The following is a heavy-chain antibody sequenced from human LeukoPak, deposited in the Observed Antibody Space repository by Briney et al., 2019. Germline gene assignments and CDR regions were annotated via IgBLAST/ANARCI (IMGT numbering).Heavy chain of an antibody. V-gene: IGHV1-18*01. D-gene: IGHD6-19*01. Sequence: ASVKVSCKASGYTFTHHGITWVRQAPGQGLEWMGWISGYNGDTHYAQSFQGRVTLTTDTSTSTADMELRSLRSDGTAVYYCARDPTNTSGRYAYFDYWGQGTLVTVSS. J-gene: IGHJ4*02. CDR1: GYTFTHHG. CDR2: ISGYNGDT. CDR3: ARDPTNTSGRYAYFDY.